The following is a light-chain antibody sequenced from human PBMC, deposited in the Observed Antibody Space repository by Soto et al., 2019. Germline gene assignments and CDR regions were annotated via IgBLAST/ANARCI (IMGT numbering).Light chain of an antibody. CDR2: KAS. Sequence: DIQMTQSPSTLSASVGDRVTITCRASQSISSWLAWYQQKPGKAPNLLIYKASTLESGVPSRFSGSGSGTEFTLTLSSLHPDDFSIYYCQQYNSYPITSGQGTRLEIK. CDR1: QSISSW. V-gene: IGKV1-5*03. CDR3: QQYNSYPIT. J-gene: IGKJ5*01.